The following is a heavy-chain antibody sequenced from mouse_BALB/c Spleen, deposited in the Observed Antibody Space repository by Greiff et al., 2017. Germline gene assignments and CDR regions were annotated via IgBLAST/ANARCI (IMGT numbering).Heavy chain of an antibody. V-gene: IGHV1-4*01. CDR3: ARDVRAMAY. D-gene: IGHD1-1*01. CDR2: INPSSGYT. Sequence: VKVVESGAELARPGASVKMSCKASGYTFTSYTMHWVKQRPGQGLEWIGYINPSSGYTNYNQKFKDKATLTADKSSSTAYMQLSSLTSEDSAVYYCARDVRAMAYWGQGTLVTVSA. J-gene: IGHJ3*01. CDR1: GYTFTSYT.